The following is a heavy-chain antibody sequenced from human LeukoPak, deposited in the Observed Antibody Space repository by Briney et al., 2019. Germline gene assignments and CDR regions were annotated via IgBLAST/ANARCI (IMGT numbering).Heavy chain of an antibody. CDR2: INPNSGGT. V-gene: IGHV1-2*02. CDR1: GYTFTRYY. CDR3: ARAPPHYYYYMDV. Sequence: ASVKVSCKASGYTFTRYYMHWVRQAPGQGLEWMGWINPNSGGTNYAQKFQGRVTMTRDTSISTAYMELSRLRSDDTAVYYCARAPPHYYYYMDVWGKGTTVTVSS. J-gene: IGHJ6*03.